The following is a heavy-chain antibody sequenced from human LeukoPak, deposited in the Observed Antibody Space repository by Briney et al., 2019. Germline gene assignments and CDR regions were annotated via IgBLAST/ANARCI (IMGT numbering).Heavy chain of an antibody. CDR1: GYTFTSYG. J-gene: IGHJ4*02. D-gene: IGHD3-10*01. CDR3: ARSTVPELLWFGELSPYFDY. Sequence: ASVKVSCKASGYTFTSYGISWVRQAPGQGLEWMGWISAYNGNTNYAQKLQGRVTMTTDTSTSTAYMELRSLRSDDTAVYYCARSTVPELLWFGELSPYFDYWGQGTLVTVSS. CDR2: ISAYNGNT. V-gene: IGHV1-18*01.